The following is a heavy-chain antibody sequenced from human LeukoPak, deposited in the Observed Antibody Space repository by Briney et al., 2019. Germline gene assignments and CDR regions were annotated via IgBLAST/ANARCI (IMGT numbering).Heavy chain of an antibody. CDR1: GFTFSHAW. J-gene: IGHJ1*01. CDR3: TTDLSELDDSGYYAKYFHH. D-gene: IGHD3-22*01. Sequence: PGGSLRLSGAASGFTFSHAWMSWVRQAPGKGLEWVGLIKSKTDGGTIDYAAPVKGRFTISRDDSKDTLFLQMNSLKTEDTAVYYCTTDLSELDDSGYYAKYFHHWGQGTLVSVSS. V-gene: IGHV3-15*01. CDR2: IKSKTDGGTI.